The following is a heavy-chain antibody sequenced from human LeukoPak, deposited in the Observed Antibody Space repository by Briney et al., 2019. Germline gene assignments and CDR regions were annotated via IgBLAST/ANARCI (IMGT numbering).Heavy chain of an antibody. Sequence: SETLSLTCTVSGGSISTYYGNWIRQAPGKGLEWIGYIYYSGSTNYNPSLESRVTISVDTSKNQFSLKLNSVIAADTAVYYCARLKYYYDNSGYYKPFDYWGQGTLVTVSS. J-gene: IGHJ4*02. CDR3: ARLKYYYDNSGYYKPFDY. CDR1: GGSISTYY. CDR2: IYYSGST. D-gene: IGHD3-22*01. V-gene: IGHV4-59*01.